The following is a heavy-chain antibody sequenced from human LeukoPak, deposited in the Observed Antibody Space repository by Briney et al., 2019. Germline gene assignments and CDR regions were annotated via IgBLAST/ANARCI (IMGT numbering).Heavy chain of an antibody. J-gene: IGHJ4*02. CDR1: GFTFSNAW. D-gene: IGHD3-3*01. CDR3: TTDPVLRFLEWSSSFDY. CDR2: IKSKTDGGTT. V-gene: IGHV3-15*01. Sequence: NPGGSLRLSCAASGFTFSNAWMSWVRQAPGKGLGWVGRIKSKTDGGTTDYAAPVKGRFTISRDDSKNTLYLQMNSLKTEDTAVYYCTTDPVLRFLEWSSSFDYWGQGTLVTVSS.